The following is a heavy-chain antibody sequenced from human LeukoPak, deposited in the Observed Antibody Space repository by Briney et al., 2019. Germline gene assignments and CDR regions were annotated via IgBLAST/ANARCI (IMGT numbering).Heavy chain of an antibody. V-gene: IGHV4-34*01. CDR2: INHSGST. CDR3: ASNGNYGSDY. Sequence: SETLSLTCAVYGGSFSGYYWSWIRQPPGKGLEWIGEINHSGSTNYNPSLKSRVTISVDTSKNQLSLKLSSVTAADTAVYYCASNGNYGSDYWGQGTLVTVSS. D-gene: IGHD1-7*01. CDR1: GGSFSGYY. J-gene: IGHJ4*02.